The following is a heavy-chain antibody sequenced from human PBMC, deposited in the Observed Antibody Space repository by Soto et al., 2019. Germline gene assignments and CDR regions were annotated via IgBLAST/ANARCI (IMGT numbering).Heavy chain of an antibody. J-gene: IGHJ4*02. CDR1: GFTFSNFG. CDR2: VWYDGSSK. V-gene: IGHV3-33*06. CDR3: AKDAIMVSSSFNYFDF. Sequence: GGSLRLSCEASGFTFSNFGMNWVRQAPGKGLEWVARVWYDGSSKYYVDSVKGRFTISRDNSKNTLYLQMNSLSAEDTAIYYCAKDAIMVSSSFNYFDFWGQGALVTVSS. D-gene: IGHD6-13*01.